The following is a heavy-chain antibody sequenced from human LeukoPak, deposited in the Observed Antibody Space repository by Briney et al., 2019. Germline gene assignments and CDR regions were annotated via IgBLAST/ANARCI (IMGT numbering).Heavy chain of an antibody. J-gene: IGHJ6*02. CDR1: GDSIYSGDYY. V-gene: IGHV4-30-4*08. CDR2: IYYSGST. CDR3: ARDTAGDYSYYRGMDV. D-gene: IGHD5-18*01. Sequence: PSESLSLTCTVSGDSIYSGDYYCSWIRQPPGKGLGWIGYIYYSGSTYYNPSLKSRVTISIDTSKNQFSLKLRSVTAAGTAAYFCARDTAGDYSYYRGMDVWGQGTTVTVSS.